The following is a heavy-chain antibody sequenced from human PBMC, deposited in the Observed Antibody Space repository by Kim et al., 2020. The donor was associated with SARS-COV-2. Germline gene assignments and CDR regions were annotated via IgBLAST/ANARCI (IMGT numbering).Heavy chain of an antibody. V-gene: IGHV3-7*01. D-gene: IGHD3-22*01. CDR3: ARDYRYYDSSGPGNYYYYYGMDV. J-gene: IGHJ6*02. Sequence: GGSLRLSCAASGFTFSSYWMSWVRQAPGKGLEWVANIKQDGSEKYYVDSVKGRFTISRDNAKNSLYLQMNSLRAEDTAVYYCARDYRYYDSSGPGNYYYYYGMDVWGQGTTVTVSS. CDR1: GFTFSSYW. CDR2: IKQDGSEK.